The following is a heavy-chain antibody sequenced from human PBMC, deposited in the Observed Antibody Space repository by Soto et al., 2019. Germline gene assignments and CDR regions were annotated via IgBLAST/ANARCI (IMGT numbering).Heavy chain of an antibody. J-gene: IGHJ6*02. V-gene: IGHV1-69*18. Sequence: QVQLVQSGAEVKTPGSSVKVSCEASGGTFNSYSINWVRQAPGQGLEWMGRIIPMFGTTDYAQRFQGRVTFTADESTNTGSMEVTHLATEDKAGDYRAEAAVLTFTRFYHGDGRGQGDTVTVSS. CDR3: AEAAVLTFTRFYHGDG. CDR1: GGTFNSYS. D-gene: IGHD3-10*01. CDR2: IIPMFGTT.